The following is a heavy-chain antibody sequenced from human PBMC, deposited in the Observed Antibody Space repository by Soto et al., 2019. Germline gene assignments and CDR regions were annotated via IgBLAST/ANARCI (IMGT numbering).Heavy chain of an antibody. CDR2: VMPIIDIA. J-gene: IGHJ4*02. CDR1: GGTFTTYT. D-gene: IGHD3-3*01. Sequence: SVKVSCKASGGTFTTYTISWVRQAPGQGLEWMGRVMPIIDIANYAQRFQGRVTITADKSTNTAYMELRSLTYEDTAVYYCASDILEWLFGSWGQGTPVTVSS. CDR3: ASDILEWLFGS. V-gene: IGHV1-69*02.